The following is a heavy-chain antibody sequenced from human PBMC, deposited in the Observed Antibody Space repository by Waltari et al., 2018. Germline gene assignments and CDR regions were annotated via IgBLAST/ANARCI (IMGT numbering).Heavy chain of an antibody. CDR1: GYTFTRFH. D-gene: IGHD3-10*01. CDR2: INPRGGST. J-gene: IGHJ3*01. V-gene: IGHV1-46*01. CDR3: ARALDGSGRYDGIDAFDV. Sequence: QVQLVQSGAEVKKPGASVKVFCKASGYTFTRFHIHWVRQAPGQGLEWMGVINPRGGSTTYAQKFQDRVTMTSDTSTSTVDMELNSLISEDTAVYYCARALDGSGRYDGIDAFDVWGQGTMVTVSS.